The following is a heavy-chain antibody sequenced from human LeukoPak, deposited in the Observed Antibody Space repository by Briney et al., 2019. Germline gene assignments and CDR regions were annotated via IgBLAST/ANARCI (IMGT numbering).Heavy chain of an antibody. CDR1: GGTFSSYA. D-gene: IGHD5-24*01. J-gene: IGHJ5*02. V-gene: IGHV1-69*05. CDR2: IIPIFGTA. Sequence: SVKVSCKASGGTFSSYAISWVRQAPGQGLEWMGRIIPIFGTANYAQKFQGRVTITTDESTSTAYMELSSLRSEDTAVYYCAGGFDGDGYTYNWFDPWGQGTLVTVSS. CDR3: AGGFDGDGYTYNWFDP.